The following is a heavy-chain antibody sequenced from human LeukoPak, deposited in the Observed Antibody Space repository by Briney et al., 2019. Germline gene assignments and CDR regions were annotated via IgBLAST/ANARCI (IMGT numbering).Heavy chain of an antibody. Sequence: GGTLRLSCAASAFTFSNHGMNWVRQAPGKGLQWVSGISPRGDITYYADSVKGRFTISRDNSKYTLYLEVISLTAEDTAVYYCAKDDAWLQFGEWSQGTLVTVSS. J-gene: IGHJ4*02. CDR3: AKDDAWLQFGE. CDR2: ISPRGDIT. CDR1: AFTFSNHG. V-gene: IGHV3-23*01. D-gene: IGHD3-10*01.